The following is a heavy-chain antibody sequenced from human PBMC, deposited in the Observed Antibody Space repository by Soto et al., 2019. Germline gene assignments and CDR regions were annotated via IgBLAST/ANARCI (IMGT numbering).Heavy chain of an antibody. D-gene: IGHD3-3*01. Sequence: GASVKVSCKASGYTFTSYGISWVRQAPGQGLERMGGIIAFFGTANYAQKFQGRVTITADESTSTAYMELSSLRSEDTAVYYCARGTSITIFGVAPYYFDYWAQGTLVNVSS. V-gene: IGHV1-69*13. CDR3: ARGTSITIFGVAPYYFDY. J-gene: IGHJ4*02. CDR1: GYTFTSYG. CDR2: IIAFFGTA.